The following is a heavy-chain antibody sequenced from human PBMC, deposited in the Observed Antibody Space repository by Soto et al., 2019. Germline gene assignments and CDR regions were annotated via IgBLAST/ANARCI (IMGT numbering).Heavy chain of an antibody. J-gene: IGHJ6*02. Sequence: SETLFLTCTVSGGSISSSSYYWCWIRQPPGKGLDWSGSIYYSGSTYYNPSLKSRVTISVDTSKNQFSLKLSSVTAADTAVYYCATGYCSSTSCYEHYYYYYGMDVWGQGTTVTVSS. CDR2: IYYSGST. D-gene: IGHD2-2*01. CDR1: GGSISSSSYY. V-gene: IGHV4-39*01. CDR3: ATGYCSSTSCYEHYYYYYGMDV.